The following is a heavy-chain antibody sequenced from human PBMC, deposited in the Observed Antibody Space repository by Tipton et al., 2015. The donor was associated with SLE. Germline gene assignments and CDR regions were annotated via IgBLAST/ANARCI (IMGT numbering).Heavy chain of an antibody. J-gene: IGHJ5*02. D-gene: IGHD4-17*01. CDR3: AGTYYGDYVWFDP. CDR2: INHRGST. Sequence: TLSLTCAVYGGSFSGYYWSWIRQPPGKGLEWIGEINHRGSTHDNPSLKSRVPISVDTSKNKFSLTLSSVTAADTAVYYCAGTYYGDYVWFDPWGQGMLGTVSS. V-gene: IGHV4-34*01. CDR1: GGSFSGYY.